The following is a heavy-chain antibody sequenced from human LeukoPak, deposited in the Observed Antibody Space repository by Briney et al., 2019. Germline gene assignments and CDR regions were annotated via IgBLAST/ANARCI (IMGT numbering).Heavy chain of an antibody. V-gene: IGHV6-1*01. D-gene: IGHD2-2*01. CDR3: AREGICSSTSCYSYGMDV. Sequence: SQTLSLTCAISWDSVSSNSAAWNWIRQSPSRGLEWLGRTYYRSKWYNDYAVSVESQITINPDTSKNQFSLQLNSVTPEDTAVYYCAREGICSSTSCYSYGMDVWGQGTTVTVSS. J-gene: IGHJ6*02. CDR2: TYYRSKWYN. CDR1: WDSVSSNSAA.